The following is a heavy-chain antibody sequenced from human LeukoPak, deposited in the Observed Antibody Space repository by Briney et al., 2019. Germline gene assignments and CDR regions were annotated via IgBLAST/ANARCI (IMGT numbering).Heavy chain of an antibody. CDR1: GYTFTDYH. D-gene: IGHD3-10*01. J-gene: IGHJ4*02. CDR3: ARGPYGSENYYDY. CDR2: INPNSGGT. V-gene: IGHV1-2*02. Sequence: ASVTVSCKSSGYTFTDYHVHWVRQAPGQGLEWMGWINPNSGGTNYAQKFQGRVTMTRDTSISTAYMELSRLRSDDTAVYYCARGPYGSENYYDYWGQGTLATVSS.